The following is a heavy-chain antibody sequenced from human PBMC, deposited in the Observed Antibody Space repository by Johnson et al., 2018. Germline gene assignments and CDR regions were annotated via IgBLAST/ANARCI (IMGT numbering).Heavy chain of an antibody. J-gene: IGHJ5*02. Sequence: EVQLLESGGGLVKPGGSXSLSCAASGFIFNTYSMSWVRQAPGKGLEWVSSISSGSAYIYYADSVKGRFTISRDNAKNSLYLQMNSLRAEDTAVYYCASNPAYGDYEAPWGQGTLVTVSS. CDR3: ASNPAYGDYEAP. CDR2: ISSGSAYI. D-gene: IGHD4-17*01. CDR1: GFIFNTYS. V-gene: IGHV3-21*01.